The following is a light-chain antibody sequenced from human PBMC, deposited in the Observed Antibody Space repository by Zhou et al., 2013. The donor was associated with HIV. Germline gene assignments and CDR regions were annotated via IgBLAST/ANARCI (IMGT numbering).Light chain of an antibody. CDR3: QQYNNWPPMYT. Sequence: EIVMTQSPVTLSVSPGERVTLSCRASQSVSSNLAWYQQKPGQAPRLLISGASTRATGIPVRFSGSGSGTEFTLTISSMQSEDFAVYYCQQYNNWPPMYTFGQGTRLEI. J-gene: IGKJ2*01. CDR2: GAS. CDR1: QSVSSN. V-gene: IGKV3-15*01.